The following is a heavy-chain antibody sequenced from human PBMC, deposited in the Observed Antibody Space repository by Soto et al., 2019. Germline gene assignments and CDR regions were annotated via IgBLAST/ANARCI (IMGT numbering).Heavy chain of an antibody. CDR3: AKDPASCGADCYWEFDH. CDR1: GFTFSSYA. Sequence: EVHLLESGGGLVQPGGSLRLSCAASGFTFSSYAMSWVRQAPGKGLEWVSAISGSGGRTYYADSVKGRFTISRDSSRNTLYLQMNSLRGEDTAVYYCAKDPASCGADCYWEFDHWGQGTLVSVSS. J-gene: IGHJ4*02. CDR2: ISGSGGRT. D-gene: IGHD2-21*02. V-gene: IGHV3-23*01.